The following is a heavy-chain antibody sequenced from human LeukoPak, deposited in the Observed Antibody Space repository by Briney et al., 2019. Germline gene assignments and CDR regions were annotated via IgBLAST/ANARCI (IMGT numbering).Heavy chain of an antibody. V-gene: IGHV1-46*01. D-gene: IGHD2-15*01. J-gene: IGHJ3*02. Sequence: ASVKVSCKASGYTFTSYYMHWVLQAPGQGLEWMGIINPSGGSTSYAQKFQGRVTMTRDTSTSTVYMELSSLRSEDTAVDYCARVVENDAFDIWGQGTMVTVSS. CDR2: INPSGGST. CDR1: GYTFTSYY. CDR3: ARVVENDAFDI.